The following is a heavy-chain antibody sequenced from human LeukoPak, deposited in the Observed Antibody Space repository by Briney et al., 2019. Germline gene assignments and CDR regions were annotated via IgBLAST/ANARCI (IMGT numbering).Heavy chain of an antibody. D-gene: IGHD5-18*01. J-gene: IGHJ6*02. CDR1: GGSISSYY. Sequence: PSETLSLTCTVSGGSISSYYWSWIRQPPGKGLEWIGYIYYSGSTNYNPSLKSRATISVDTSKNQLSLKLSSVTAADTAVYYCATVDTAMVNLGYYYGMDVWGQGTTVTVSS. CDR2: IYYSGST. V-gene: IGHV4-59*01. CDR3: ATVDTAMVNLGYYYGMDV.